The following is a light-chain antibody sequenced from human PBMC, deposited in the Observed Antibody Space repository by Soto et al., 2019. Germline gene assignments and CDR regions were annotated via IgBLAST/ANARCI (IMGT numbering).Light chain of an antibody. CDR1: QGISSY. Sequence: DIQLTQSPSFLSASVGDRVTIPCRASQGISSYLAWYQQKPGKAPNVLIYEASKLESGVPSRFSGSGSGTEFTLTISTLQPDDVATYYCQQYNSYQWTFGQGTKVDIK. CDR2: EAS. J-gene: IGKJ1*01. V-gene: IGKV1-9*01. CDR3: QQYNSYQWT.